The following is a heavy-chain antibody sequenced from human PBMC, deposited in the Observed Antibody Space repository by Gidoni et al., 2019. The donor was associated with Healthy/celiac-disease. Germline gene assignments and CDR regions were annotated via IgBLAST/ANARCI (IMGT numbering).Heavy chain of an antibody. CDR2: INAGTGNT. Sequence: QVQLVQSGAEVKKPGASVKGSCTASGYTFTSYAMHGVRQTPVQRLEWMGWINAGTGNTKYSQKSQVRVTITRDTSASTAYMELSSLRSEDTAVYYCARVDEGFGELAGLFDYWGQGTLVTVSS. CDR3: ARVDEGFGELAGLFDY. D-gene: IGHD3-10*01. CDR1: GYTFTSYA. J-gene: IGHJ4*02. V-gene: IGHV1-3*01.